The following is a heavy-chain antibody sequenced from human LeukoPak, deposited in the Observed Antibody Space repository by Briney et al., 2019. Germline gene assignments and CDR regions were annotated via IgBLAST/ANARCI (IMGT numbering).Heavy chain of an antibody. CDR2: ISGSGGST. J-gene: IGHJ4*02. D-gene: IGHD1-26*01. V-gene: IGHV3-23*01. CDR1: GFTFSSYA. Sequence: GGSLRLSCAASGFTFSSYAMRWVCQAPGKGLEWVSTISGSGGSTYYADSVKGRFTISRDNAKNSLYLQMNSLRAEDTAVYYCARDKVLGATTGSLFDYWGQGSLVTVSS. CDR3: ARDKVLGATTGSLFDY.